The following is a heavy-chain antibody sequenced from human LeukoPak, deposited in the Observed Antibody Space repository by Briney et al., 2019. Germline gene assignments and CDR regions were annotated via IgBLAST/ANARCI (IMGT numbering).Heavy chain of an antibody. J-gene: IGHJ4*02. V-gene: IGHV1-46*01. CDR1: GYTFTSYY. CDR3: ARDLIAAAGIKAADY. D-gene: IGHD6-13*01. CDR2: INPSGGST. Sequence: ASVKVSCKASGYTFTSYYMHWVRQAPGQGLEWVGIINPSGGSTSYAQKFQGRVTMTRDTSTSTVYMELSSLRSEDTAVYYCARDLIAAAGIKAADYWGQGTLVTVSS.